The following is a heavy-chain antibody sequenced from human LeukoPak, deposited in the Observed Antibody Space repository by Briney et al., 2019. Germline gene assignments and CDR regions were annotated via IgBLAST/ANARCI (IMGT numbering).Heavy chain of an antibody. V-gene: IGHV1-2*02. CDR3: ARDEYYYDSSGYFY. CDR2: INPNSGGT. J-gene: IGHJ4*02. D-gene: IGHD3-22*01. CDR1: GYTFTGYY. Sequence: ASVKVSCKASGYTFTGYYMHWVRQAPGQGLEWMGWINPNSGGTNYAQKFQGRVTKTRDTSISTAYMELSRLRSDDTAVYYCARDEYYYDSSGYFYWGQGTLVTVSS.